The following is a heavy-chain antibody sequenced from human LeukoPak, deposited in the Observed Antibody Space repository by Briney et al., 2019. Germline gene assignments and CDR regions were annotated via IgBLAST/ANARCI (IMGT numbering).Heavy chain of an antibody. D-gene: IGHD3-10*01. J-gene: IGHJ5*02. CDR1: GFTFSNYW. CDR2: IKQDGSGT. Sequence: GGSLRLSCAASGFTFSNYWMNWVRQAPGKGLECLANIKQDGSGTYYADSVKGRFTISRDNAKNSLYLQMNSLRAEDTAVYYCASHQRVREGWFDPWGQGTLVTVSS. V-gene: IGHV3-7*01. CDR3: ASHQRVREGWFDP.